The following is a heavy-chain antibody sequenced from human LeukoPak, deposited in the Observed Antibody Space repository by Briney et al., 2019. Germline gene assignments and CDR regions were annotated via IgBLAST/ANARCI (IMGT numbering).Heavy chain of an antibody. CDR3: ARDGQNGSPYATDV. J-gene: IGHJ6*02. CDR2: IWYDGSNE. Sequence: TGGSLRLSCAAPGFTFRSHGMHWVRQAPGKGLEWVAGIWYDGSNEDYADSVKGRFIISRDNSKNTLYLQMNSLRVEDTAIYYCARDGQNGSPYATDVWGQGTTVTVSS. D-gene: IGHD3-10*01. V-gene: IGHV3-33*01. CDR1: GFTFRSHG.